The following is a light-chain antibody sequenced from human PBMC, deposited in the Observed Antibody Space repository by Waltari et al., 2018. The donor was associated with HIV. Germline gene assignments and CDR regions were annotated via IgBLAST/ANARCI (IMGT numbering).Light chain of an antibody. CDR1: SSNIGAGYD. Sequence: QSVLTQPPSVSRAPGQRVTIPCTGSSSNIGAGYDVHWYQQLPGTAPKLLIYGNSNRPSGVPDRFSGSKSGTSASLAITGLQAEDEADYSCQSYDSSLSGFVFGTGTKVTVL. CDR2: GNS. CDR3: QSYDSSLSGFV. J-gene: IGLJ1*01. V-gene: IGLV1-40*01.